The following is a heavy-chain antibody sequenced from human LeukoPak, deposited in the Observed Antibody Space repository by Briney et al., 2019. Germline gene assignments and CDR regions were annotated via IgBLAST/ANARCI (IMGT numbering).Heavy chain of an antibody. Sequence: ASVKVSCKASGYTFTSYYMHWVRQGPGQGLEWMGIINPSGGSTSYAQKFQGRVTMTRDTSTSTVYMELTSLRYEDTAVYYCARRELFGDYLDSWGQGTLVTVSS. CDR1: GYTFTSYY. CDR3: ARRELFGDYLDS. V-gene: IGHV1-46*01. J-gene: IGHJ4*02. D-gene: IGHD3-10*01. CDR2: INPSGGST.